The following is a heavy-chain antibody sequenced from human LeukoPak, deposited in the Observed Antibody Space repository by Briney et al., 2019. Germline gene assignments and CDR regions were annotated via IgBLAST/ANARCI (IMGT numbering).Heavy chain of an antibody. D-gene: IGHD1-26*01. J-gene: IGHJ4*02. V-gene: IGHV3-53*01. CDR2: IYSGGST. CDR1: GFTFSSYW. Sequence: GGSLRLSCAASGFTFSSYWMSWVRQAPGKGLEWVSVIYSGGSTYYADSVKGRFTISRDNSKNTLYLQMNSLRAEDTAVYYRARGTSGSYYAFDYWGQGTLVTVSS. CDR3: ARGTSGSYYAFDY.